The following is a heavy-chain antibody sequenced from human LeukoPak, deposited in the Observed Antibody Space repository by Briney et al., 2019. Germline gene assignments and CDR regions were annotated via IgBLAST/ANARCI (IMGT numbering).Heavy chain of an antibody. V-gene: IGHV3-21*01. CDR3: ARVQGHPPNGLDI. CDR1: GFTFSSYS. CDR2: ISSSSYI. Sequence: PGGSLRLSCAASGFTFSSYSMNWVRQAPGKGLEWVSSISSSSYIYYADSVKGRFTISRDNAKNSLYLQMNSLRAEDMAVYYCARVQGHPPNGLDIWGQGTMVTVSS. D-gene: IGHD2-8*01. J-gene: IGHJ3*02.